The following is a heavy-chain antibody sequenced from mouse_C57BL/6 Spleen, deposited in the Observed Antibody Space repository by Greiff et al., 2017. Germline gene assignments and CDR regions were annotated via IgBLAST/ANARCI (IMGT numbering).Heavy chain of an antibody. CDR3: ARGSSGPSWFAY. D-gene: IGHD3-2*02. Sequence: VQLQQSGPELVKPGASVKIPCKASGYTFTDYNMDWVKQSHGKSLEWIGDINPNNGGTNYNQKFKGKATLTVDKSSSTAYMELRSLTSEDTAVYYCARGSSGPSWFAYWGQGTLVTVSA. J-gene: IGHJ3*01. CDR2: INPNNGGT. V-gene: IGHV1-18*01. CDR1: GYTFTDYN.